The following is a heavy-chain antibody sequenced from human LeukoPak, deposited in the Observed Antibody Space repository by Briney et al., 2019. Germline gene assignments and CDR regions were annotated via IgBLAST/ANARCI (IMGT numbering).Heavy chain of an antibody. D-gene: IGHD5-18*01. CDR1: GGSISSYY. Sequence: PSETLSLTCTVSGGSISSYYWSWIRQPPGKGLEWIGYIYYSGSTNYNPSLKGRVTISVDTSKNQFSLKLSSVTAADTAVYYCARVDTGSYYGMDVWGQGTTVTVSS. CDR3: ARVDTGSYYGMDV. CDR2: IYYSGST. J-gene: IGHJ6*02. V-gene: IGHV4-59*01.